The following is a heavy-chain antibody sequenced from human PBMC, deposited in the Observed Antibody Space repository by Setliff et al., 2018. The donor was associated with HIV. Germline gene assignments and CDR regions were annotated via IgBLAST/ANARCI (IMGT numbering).Heavy chain of an antibody. CDR1: GFIFSQHW. CDR2: INQDGIER. Sequence: GGSLRLSCAASGFIFSQHWMSWVRQAPGKGLEWLANINQDGIERYYVDSVKGRFTISRDNAKNTLSLQMSSLRSDDTAVYYCVRASYSSSWYHIRPFDYWGQGTLVTVSS. D-gene: IGHD6-13*01. J-gene: IGHJ4*02. CDR3: VRASYSSSWYHIRPFDY. V-gene: IGHV3-7*01.